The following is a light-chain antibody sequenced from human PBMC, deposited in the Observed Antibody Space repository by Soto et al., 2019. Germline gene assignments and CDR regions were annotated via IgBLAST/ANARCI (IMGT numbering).Light chain of an antibody. J-gene: IGLJ3*02. Sequence: QSVLTQPPSASGTPGQRVTISCSGSSSNIGSKYVYWYQQLPGTAPKLLIYRNNQRSSGVPDRFSGYKSGTSASLAISGLRSEDEADYHCATWDDSLSGPVFGGGTKLTVL. CDR3: ATWDDSLSGPV. CDR1: SSNIGSKY. CDR2: RNN. V-gene: IGLV1-47*01.